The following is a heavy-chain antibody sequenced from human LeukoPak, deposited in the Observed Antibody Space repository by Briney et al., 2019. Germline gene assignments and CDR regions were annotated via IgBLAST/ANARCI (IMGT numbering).Heavy chain of an antibody. D-gene: IGHD1-26*01. CDR3: ARKVGGPSRYYFDY. V-gene: IGHV4-34*01. CDR1: GGSLSGYY. CDR2: INHSGST. Sequence: SETLSLTCAVYGGSLSGYYWSWIRQHPGKGLEWIGEINHSGSTNYNPSLKSRVTISVDTSKNQFSLKLSSVTAADTAVYYCARKVGGPSRYYFDYWGQGTLVTVSS. J-gene: IGHJ4*02.